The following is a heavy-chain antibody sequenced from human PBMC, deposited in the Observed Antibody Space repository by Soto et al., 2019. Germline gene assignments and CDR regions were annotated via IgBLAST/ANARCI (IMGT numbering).Heavy chain of an antibody. CDR2: IWLDGSNQ. J-gene: IGHJ5*02. V-gene: IGHV3-33*01. CDR1: GFTFRKYG. CDR3: AALTHANLLGGLDP. D-gene: IGHD1-26*01. Sequence: GGSLRLSCRASGFTFRKYGMHWVRQAPGKGLEWVAIIWLDGSNQYYADSVKGRFTISRDNSRNTVDLQMNSLRVEDTAVYYCAALTHANLLGGLDPWGKGTLVTVSS.